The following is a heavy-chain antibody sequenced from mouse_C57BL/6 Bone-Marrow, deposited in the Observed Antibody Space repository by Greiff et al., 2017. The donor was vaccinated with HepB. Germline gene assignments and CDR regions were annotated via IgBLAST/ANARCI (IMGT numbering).Heavy chain of an antibody. Sequence: DVQLQESGGDLVKPGGSLKLSCAASGFTFSSYGMSWVRQTPDKRLEWVATISSGGSYTYYPDSVKGRFTISRDNAKNTLYLQMSSLKSEDTAMYYCARTSGYYYGSSFDYWGQGTTLTVSS. CDR2: ISSGGSYT. CDR3: ARTSGYYYGSSFDY. CDR1: GFTFSSYG. V-gene: IGHV5-6*01. D-gene: IGHD1-1*01. J-gene: IGHJ2*01.